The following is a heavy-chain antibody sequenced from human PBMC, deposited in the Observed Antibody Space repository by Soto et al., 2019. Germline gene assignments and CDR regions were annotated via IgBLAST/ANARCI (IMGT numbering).Heavy chain of an antibody. Sequence: PSETLSLTCAVSSGSISSSNWWSWVRHPPGKGLEWIGEIYHAGSTNYNPSLKSRVTISVDKSKNQFSLKLSSVTAADTAVYYCARDRYGDRFFDYWGQGTLVTVSS. CDR3: ARDRYGDRFFDY. CDR2: IYHAGST. D-gene: IGHD4-17*01. CDR1: SGSISSSNW. J-gene: IGHJ4*02. V-gene: IGHV4-4*02.